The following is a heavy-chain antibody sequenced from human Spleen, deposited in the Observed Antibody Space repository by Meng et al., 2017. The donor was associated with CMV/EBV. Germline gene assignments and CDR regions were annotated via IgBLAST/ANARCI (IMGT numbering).Heavy chain of an antibody. CDR3: ARGKLGSGWPYYYYGMDV. CDR2: INHSGST. Sequence: GSFSGYYWSWIRQPPGKGLEWIGEINHSGSTNYNPSLKSRVTISVDTSKNQFSLKLSSVTAADTAVYYCARGKLGSGWPYYYYGMDVWGQGTMVTVSS. V-gene: IGHV4-34*01. J-gene: IGHJ6*02. CDR1: GSFSGYY. D-gene: IGHD6-19*01.